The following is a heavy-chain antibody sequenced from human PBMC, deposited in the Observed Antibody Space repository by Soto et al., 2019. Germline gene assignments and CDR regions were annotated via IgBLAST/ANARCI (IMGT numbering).Heavy chain of an antibody. D-gene: IGHD6-13*01. CDR3: ARDFAAAASI. J-gene: IGHJ3*02. Sequence: SGFTFSSYSMNWCRQAPGKGLEWVSYISSSSSTIYYADSVKGRFTISRDNAKNSLYLQMNSLRAEDTAVYYCARDFAAAASIWGQGTMVTVSS. V-gene: IGHV3-48*01. CDR1: GFTFSSYS. CDR2: ISSSSSTI.